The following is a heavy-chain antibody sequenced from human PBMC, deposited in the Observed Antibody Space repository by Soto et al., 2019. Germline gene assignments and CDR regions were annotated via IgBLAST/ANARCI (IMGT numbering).Heavy chain of an antibody. CDR2: ISGSGGST. CDR1: GFTFSSYA. V-gene: IGHV3-23*01. J-gene: IGHJ4*02. D-gene: IGHD2-15*01. CDR3: AKDGYCSGGSCYSRFDY. Sequence: EVQLLESGGGLVQPGGSLRLSCAASGFTFSSYAMSWVRQAPGKGLEWVSAISGSGGSTYYADSVKGRFTISRDNSKNTLYLQMNSVRAEDTAVYYCAKDGYCSGGSCYSRFDYWGQGTLVTVSS.